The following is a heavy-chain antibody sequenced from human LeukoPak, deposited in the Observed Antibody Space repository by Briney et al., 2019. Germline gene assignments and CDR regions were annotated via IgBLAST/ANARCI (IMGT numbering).Heavy chain of an antibody. V-gene: IGHV3-30*18. J-gene: IGHJ6*02. CDR3: AKGRPIDV. CDR1: GFTFSSYG. D-gene: IGHD6-6*01. CDR2: ISYDGSNK. Sequence: GRSLRLSCEASGFTFSSYGMHWVRQAPGKGLEWVAVISYDGSNKYYADSVKGRFTISRDNSKNTLYLQMNSLRAEDTAVYYCAKGRPIDVWGQGTTVTVSS.